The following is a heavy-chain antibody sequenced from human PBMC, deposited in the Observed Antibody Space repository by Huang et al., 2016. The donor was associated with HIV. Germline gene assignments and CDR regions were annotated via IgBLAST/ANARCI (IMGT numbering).Heavy chain of an antibody. V-gene: IGHV4-39*01. CDR3: ARYYYASGLWFDP. CDR1: GGSIRSSSYY. CDR2: IYHSGGT. J-gene: IGHJ5*02. Sequence: QLQLQESGPGLVKPSETLSLTCSVSGGSIRSSSYYWGWIRQPPGKGLEWIGSIYHSGGTYYNPSLKSRGTISVDTSKNQFSLKLSSVTAADTAVYYCARYYYASGLWFDPWGQGTLVTVSS. D-gene: IGHD3-10*01.